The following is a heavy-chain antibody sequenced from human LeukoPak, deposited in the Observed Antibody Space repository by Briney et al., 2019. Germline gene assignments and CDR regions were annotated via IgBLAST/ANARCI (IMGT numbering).Heavy chain of an antibody. CDR2: IYYSGST. CDR3: ARQITTNDYYDSSGYYSYFDY. CDR1: GGSISSSSYY. J-gene: IGHJ4*02. D-gene: IGHD3-22*01. Sequence: PETLSLTCTVSGGSISSSSYYWGWIRQPPGKGLEWIGSIYYSGSTYYNPSLKSRVTISVDTSKNQFSLKLSSVTAADTAVYYCARQITTNDYYDSSGYYSYFDYWGQGTLVTVSS. V-gene: IGHV4-39*01.